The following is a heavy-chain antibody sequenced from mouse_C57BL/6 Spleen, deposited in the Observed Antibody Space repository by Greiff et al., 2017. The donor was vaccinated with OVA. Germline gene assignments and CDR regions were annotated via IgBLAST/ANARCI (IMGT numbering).Heavy chain of an antibody. CDR1: GYAFSSSW. J-gene: IGHJ3*01. CDR2: IYPGDGDT. Sequence: QVQLQQSGPELVKPGASVKISCKASGYAFSSSWMNWVKQRPGKGLEWIGRIYPGDGDTNYNGKFKGKATLTADKSSSTAYMQLSSLTSEDSAVYFCARGNYYGSSQAWFAYWGQGTLVTVSA. D-gene: IGHD1-1*01. CDR3: ARGNYYGSSQAWFAY. V-gene: IGHV1-82*01.